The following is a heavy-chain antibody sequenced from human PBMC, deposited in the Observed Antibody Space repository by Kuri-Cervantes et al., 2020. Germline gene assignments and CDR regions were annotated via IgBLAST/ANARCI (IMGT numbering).Heavy chain of an antibody. CDR2: ISSSSSMI. D-gene: IGHD3-22*01. CDR3: AKDERGFDSSGYYSMDS. V-gene: IGHV3-48*04. Sequence: GESLKISCAASGFSFKSYVMNWVRQAPGKGLEWVSFISSSSSMIYYADSVKGRFTISRDNAENALYLQMNNLRADDTAVYYCAKDERGFDSSGYYSMDSWGQGTLVTVSS. CDR1: GFSFKSYV. J-gene: IGHJ4*02.